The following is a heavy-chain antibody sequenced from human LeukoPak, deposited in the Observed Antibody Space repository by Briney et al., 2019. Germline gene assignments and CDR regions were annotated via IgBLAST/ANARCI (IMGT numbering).Heavy chain of an antibody. V-gene: IGHV5-51*01. CDR2: IYPGDSDT. CDR1: GYNFTSYW. Sequence: GESLKISCKGSGYNFTSYWIGWVRQMPGKGLEWMGIIYPGDSDTRYSPSYQGQVTISADKSISTAYLQWSSLKASDTAMYYCARPFWSGYYNDAFDIWGQGTMVTVSS. J-gene: IGHJ3*02. D-gene: IGHD3-3*01. CDR3: ARPFWSGYYNDAFDI.